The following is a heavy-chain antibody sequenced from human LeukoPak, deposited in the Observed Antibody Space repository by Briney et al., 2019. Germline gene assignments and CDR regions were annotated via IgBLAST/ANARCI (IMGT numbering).Heavy chain of an antibody. D-gene: IGHD3-22*01. J-gene: IGHJ4*02. V-gene: IGHV4-59*08. CDR1: DDSISDYY. Sequence: SETLSLTCTVSDDSISDYYRGWIRQPPGKGLEWIGYFHNSGTSTYNPSLKSRVTISVDTSKNQFSLKLSSVTAADTAVYYCARGVFAEYYYDSSGYSFDYWGQGTLVTVSS. CDR2: FHNSGTS. CDR3: ARGVFAEYYYDSSGYSFDY.